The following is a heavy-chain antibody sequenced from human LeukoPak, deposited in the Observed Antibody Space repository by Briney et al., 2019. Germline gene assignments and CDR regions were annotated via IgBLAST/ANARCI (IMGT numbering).Heavy chain of an antibody. V-gene: IGHV4-59*01. J-gene: IGHJ4*02. CDR2: IYNTGGT. CDR3: ASRRVGYSIFDY. Sequence: PSETLSLTCTVSGVSISSFCWSWIRQPPGKGLEWMGHIYNTGGTNYNPSLTSRVTISVDTSKNQFSLRLSSVTAADTAVYYCASRRVGYSIFDYWGQGILVTVSS. CDR1: GVSISSFC. D-gene: IGHD5-24*01.